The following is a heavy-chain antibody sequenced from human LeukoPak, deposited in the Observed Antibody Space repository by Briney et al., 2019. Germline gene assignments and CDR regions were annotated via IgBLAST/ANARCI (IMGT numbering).Heavy chain of an antibody. V-gene: IGHV3-21*01. D-gene: IGHD2-15*01. J-gene: IGHJ4*02. CDR3: ATHRGYCTGGSCYFDY. CDR1: GFTFSSYS. Sequence: GGSLRLSCEASGFTFSSYSINWVRQAPGKGLEWVSSISTTSSYADSVRGRFTISRDNAKNSLYLQMNSLRAEDTAVYYCATHRGYCTGGSCYFDYWGQGTLVTVSS. CDR2: ISTTSS.